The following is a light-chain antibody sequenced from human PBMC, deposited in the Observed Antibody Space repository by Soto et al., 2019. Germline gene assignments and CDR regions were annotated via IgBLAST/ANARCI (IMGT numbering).Light chain of an antibody. J-gene: IGKJ2*02. V-gene: IGKV2-28*01. CDR3: MQALQTPRT. CDR2: LGS. Sequence: DIVMTQSPLSLPVTPGEPASISCRSSQSLLHSNVYNYLDWYLQKPGQSPQLLIYLGSNRSSGVPDRFSGSGSGTYFTLKISRVEAEDVWVYYCMQALQTPRTFGQGTKLEIK. CDR1: QSLLHSNVYNY.